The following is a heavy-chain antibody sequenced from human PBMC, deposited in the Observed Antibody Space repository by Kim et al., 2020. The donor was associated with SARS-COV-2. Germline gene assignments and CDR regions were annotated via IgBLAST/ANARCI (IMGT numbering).Heavy chain of an antibody. CDR3: ARRWSDSNTICPYFSH. Sequence: SETLSLTCSVSGGSIIMSNSYWDWTRQPPGKGLEWSGSINYSGSTYYNPSLKSRVTMSVDTSQNQFSLKLTSVTAADTAVYYCARRWSDSNTICPYFSHWGQGTLVTVS. CDR2: INYSGST. V-gene: IGHV4-39*01. J-gene: IGHJ4*02. D-gene: IGHD3-10*01. CDR1: GGSIIMSNSY.